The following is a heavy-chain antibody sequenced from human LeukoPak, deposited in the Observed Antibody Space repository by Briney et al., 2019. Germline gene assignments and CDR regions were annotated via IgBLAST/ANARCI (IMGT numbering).Heavy chain of an antibody. Sequence: SETLSLTCTVSGGSISSGSYYWSWIQQPAGKGLEWIGRIYTSGSTNYNPSLKSRVTISVDTSKNQFSLELSSVTAADTAVYYCARDHDFWSGYYARDSDAFDIWGQGTMVTVSS. CDR2: IYTSGST. CDR1: GGSISSGSYY. V-gene: IGHV4-61*02. CDR3: ARDHDFWSGYYARDSDAFDI. J-gene: IGHJ3*02. D-gene: IGHD3-3*01.